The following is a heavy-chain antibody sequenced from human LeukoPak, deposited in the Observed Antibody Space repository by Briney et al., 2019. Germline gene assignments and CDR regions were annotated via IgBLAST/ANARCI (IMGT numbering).Heavy chain of an antibody. V-gene: IGHV4-34*01. CDR3: ARGTITMVRGVPRRHYGMDV. Sequence: SETLSLTCAVYGGSISGYYWTWIRQPPGKGLEWIGEINHSGSTNYNPSLKSRVTISVDTSKNQFSLKLSSVTAADTAVYYCARGTITMVRGVPRRHYGMDVWGQGTTVTVSS. CDR2: INHSGST. D-gene: IGHD3-10*01. CDR1: GGSISGYY. J-gene: IGHJ6*02.